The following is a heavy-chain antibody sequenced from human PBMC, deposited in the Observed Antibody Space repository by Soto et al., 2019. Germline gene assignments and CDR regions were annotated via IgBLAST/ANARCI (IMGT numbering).Heavy chain of an antibody. CDR1: GDSIGSSSYY. CDR3: TRRWYCATTSCQKYFDY. D-gene: IGHD2-2*01. Sequence: SETLSLTCTVAGDSIGSSSYYWGWIRQSPGKGLEWIGSIFFSGITYYNPSLKSRVTVSVDTSNNQLSLKLNSVTAADTAMYYCTRRWYCATTSCQKYFDYWGQGTMVTVSS. V-gene: IGHV4-39*01. J-gene: IGHJ4*02. CDR2: IFFSGIT.